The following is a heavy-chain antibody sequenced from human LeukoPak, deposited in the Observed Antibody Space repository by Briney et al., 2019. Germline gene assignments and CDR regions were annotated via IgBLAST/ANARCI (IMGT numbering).Heavy chain of an antibody. D-gene: IGHD6-13*01. V-gene: IGHV4-30-2*01. CDR1: GGSISSGGYS. Sequence: PSETLSLTCAVSGGSISSGGYSWSWIRQPPGKGLEWIGYIYHSGSTYYNPSLKSRVTTSVDRSKNQFSLKLSSVTAADTAVYYCATGRYSSSWYDPPPLYFDYWGQGTLVTVSS. CDR2: IYHSGST. CDR3: ATGRYSSSWYDPPPLYFDY. J-gene: IGHJ4*02.